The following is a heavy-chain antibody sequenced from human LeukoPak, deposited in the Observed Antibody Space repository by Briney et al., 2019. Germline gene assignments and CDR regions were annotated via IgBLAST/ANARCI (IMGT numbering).Heavy chain of an antibody. V-gene: IGHV1-46*01. CDR1: GYTFTSYY. CDR3: TRTLGVVADSRYWFDP. J-gene: IGHJ5*02. D-gene: IGHD2-15*01. CDR2: INPSGGST. Sequence: GASVKVSCKASGYTFTSYYMHWVRQAPGQGLEWMGIINPSGGSTSYSQMFQGRLTMTRDMSTSTVYMELSSLRSEDTAVYYCTRTLGVVADSRYWFDPWGQGTLVTVSS.